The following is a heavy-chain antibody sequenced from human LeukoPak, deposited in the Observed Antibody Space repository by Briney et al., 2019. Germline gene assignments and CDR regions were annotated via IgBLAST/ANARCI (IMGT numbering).Heavy chain of an antibody. CDR2: ISSSGGTI. CDR1: GFTFSSYE. Sequence: GGSLRLSCAASGFTFSSYEMNWVRQAPGKGLEWVSYISSSGGTIYYADSVKRRFTMSRDNAKNALYLQMNSLRAEDTAVYYCAREKQWLLTGPFDYWGQGTLVTVSS. J-gene: IGHJ4*02. CDR3: AREKQWLLTGPFDY. D-gene: IGHD6-19*01. V-gene: IGHV3-48*03.